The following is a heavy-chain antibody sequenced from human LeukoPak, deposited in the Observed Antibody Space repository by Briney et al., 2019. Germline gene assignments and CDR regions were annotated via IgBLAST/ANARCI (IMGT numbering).Heavy chain of an antibody. Sequence: SETLSLTCTVSGGSISSGDYYWSWIRQPPGKGLEWIGYIYYSGSTYYNPSLKSRVTISVDTSKNQLSLKLSSVTAADTAVYYCARDVPVAWDRYGMDVWGQGATVTVSS. CDR2: IYYSGST. J-gene: IGHJ6*02. V-gene: IGHV4-30-4*01. CDR1: GGSISSGDYY. CDR3: ARDVPVAWDRYGMDV. D-gene: IGHD1-26*01.